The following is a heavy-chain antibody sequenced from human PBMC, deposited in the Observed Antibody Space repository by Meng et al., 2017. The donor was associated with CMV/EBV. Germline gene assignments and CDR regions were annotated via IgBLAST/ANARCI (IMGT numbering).Heavy chain of an antibody. Sequence: GESLKISCAASGFTFSSYGMHWVRQAPGKGLEWVAFIRYDGSNKYYADSVKGRFTICRDNSKNTLYLQMNSLRAEDTAVYYCAKDLDMGVWGQGTTVTVSS. J-gene: IGHJ6*02. D-gene: IGHD1-1*01. CDR1: GFTFSSYG. CDR2: IRYDGSNK. V-gene: IGHV3-30*02. CDR3: AKDLDMGV.